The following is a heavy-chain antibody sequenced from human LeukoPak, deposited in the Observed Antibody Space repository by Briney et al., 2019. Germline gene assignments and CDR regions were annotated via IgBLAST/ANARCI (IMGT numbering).Heavy chain of an antibody. D-gene: IGHD3-22*01. CDR3: ARDNYYDSSDTPFFDY. Sequence: ASVKVSCKVSGYTLTELSMHWVRQAPGKGLEWMGGFDPEDGETIYAQKFQGRVTMTEDTSTDTAYMELSSLRSEDTAVYYCARDNYYDSSDTPFFDYWGQGTLVTVSS. CDR2: FDPEDGET. J-gene: IGHJ4*02. CDR1: GYTLTELS. V-gene: IGHV1-24*01.